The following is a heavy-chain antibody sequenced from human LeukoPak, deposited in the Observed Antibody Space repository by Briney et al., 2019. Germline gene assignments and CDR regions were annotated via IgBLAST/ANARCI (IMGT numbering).Heavy chain of an antibody. CDR2: ISWNSGSI. Sequence: PGRSLRLSCAASGFTFDDYAMHWVRQAPGKGLEWVSGISWNSGSIGYADSVKGRFTISRDNSKKTLYLQMNSLRAEDTAVYYCARGLFRFCSSGSCLSPFDYWGQGTLVTVSS. CDR1: GFTFDDYA. CDR3: ARGLFRFCSSGSCLSPFDY. D-gene: IGHD2-15*01. V-gene: IGHV3-9*01. J-gene: IGHJ4*02.